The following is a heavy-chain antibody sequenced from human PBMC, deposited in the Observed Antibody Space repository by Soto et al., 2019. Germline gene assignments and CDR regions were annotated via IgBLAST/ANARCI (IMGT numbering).Heavy chain of an antibody. CDR2: ISYDGSNK. CDR3: ARGGIAAAPYYYYGMDV. Sequence: QVQLVESGGGVVQPGRSLRLSCAASGFTFSSYAMHWVRQAPGKGLEWVAVISYDGSNKYYADSVKGRFTISRDNSKNTLYLQMNSLRAEDMAVYYCARGGIAAAPYYYYGMDVWGQGTTVTVSS. V-gene: IGHV3-30-3*01. D-gene: IGHD6-13*01. CDR1: GFTFSSYA. J-gene: IGHJ6*02.